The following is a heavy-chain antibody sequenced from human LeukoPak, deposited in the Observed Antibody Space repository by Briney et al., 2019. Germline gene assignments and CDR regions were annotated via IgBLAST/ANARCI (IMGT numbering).Heavy chain of an antibody. Sequence: GSGPTLVNPTQTLTLTCTFSGFSLSTSGMCVSWIRQPPGKALEWLARIDWDDDKYYSTSLRTRLTISKDTSKNQVVLTMTNMDPVDTATYYCARIRTADEAFDYWGQGTLVTVSS. V-gene: IGHV2-70*11. J-gene: IGHJ4*02. CDR1: GFSLSTSGMC. CDR3: ARIRTADEAFDY. CDR2: IDWDDDK.